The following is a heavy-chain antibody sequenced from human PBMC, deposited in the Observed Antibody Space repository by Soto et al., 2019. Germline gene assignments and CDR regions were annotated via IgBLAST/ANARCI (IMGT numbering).Heavy chain of an antibody. D-gene: IGHD2-2*01. CDR3: TRGIGYCSSTSCYDDYFDY. CDR2: IRSKANSYAT. CDR1: GFTFSGSA. V-gene: IGHV3-73*01. Sequence: PGGSLRLSCAASGFTFSGSAMHWVRQASGKGLEWVGRIRSKANSYATAYAASVKGRFTISRDDSKNTAYLQMNSLKTEDTAVYYCTRGIGYCSSTSCYDDYFDYWGQGTLVTVSS. J-gene: IGHJ4*02.